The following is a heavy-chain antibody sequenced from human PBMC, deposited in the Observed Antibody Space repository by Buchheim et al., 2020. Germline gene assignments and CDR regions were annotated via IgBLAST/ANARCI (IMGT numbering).Heavy chain of an antibody. CDR2: INHSGST. V-gene: IGHV4-34*01. J-gene: IGHJ6*02. D-gene: IGHD3-9*01. Sequence: QVQLQQWGAGLLKPSETLSLTCAVYGGSFSGYYWSWIRQPPGKGLEWIGEINHSGSTNYNPSLKSRVTISVDTSKNQFSLKLSSVTAADTAVYYCASATYYDILTGYYMNYYYGMDVWGQGTT. CDR1: GGSFSGYY. CDR3: ASATYYDILTGYYMNYYYGMDV.